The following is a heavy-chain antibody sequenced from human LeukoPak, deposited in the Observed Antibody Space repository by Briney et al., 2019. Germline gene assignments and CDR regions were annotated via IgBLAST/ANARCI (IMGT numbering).Heavy chain of an antibody. CDR1: GFTFSNAW. CDR2: VKSKTDGGTT. D-gene: IGHD6-6*01. J-gene: IGHJ4*02. Sequence: GGSLRLSCAASGFTFSNAWMGWVRQAPGKGLEWVGRVKSKTDGGTTEYAAPVKGRFTISRDDSKNTLYLQMNSLKIEDTGVYYCTTDRAIAVRPLFDYWGQGTLVSVSS. CDR3: TTDRAIAVRPLFDY. V-gene: IGHV3-15*01.